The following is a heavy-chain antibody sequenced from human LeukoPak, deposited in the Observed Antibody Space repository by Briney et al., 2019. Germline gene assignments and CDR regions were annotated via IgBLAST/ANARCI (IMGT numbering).Heavy chain of an antibody. CDR3: AKKGSSDSSGYHLDY. J-gene: IGHJ4*02. V-gene: IGHV3-23*01. Sequence: GGSLRLSCAASGFTFSSYGMSWVRQAPGKGPEWVSAISGSGGSTYYADSVKGRFTISRDNSKNTLYLQMNSLRAEDTAVYYCAKKGSSDSSGYHLDYWGQGTLVTVSS. CDR1: GFTFSSYG. D-gene: IGHD3-22*01. CDR2: ISGSGGST.